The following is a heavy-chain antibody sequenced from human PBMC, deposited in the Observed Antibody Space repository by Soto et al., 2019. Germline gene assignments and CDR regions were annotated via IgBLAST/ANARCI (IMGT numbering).Heavy chain of an antibody. CDR3: ARGVGLRWTPT. CDR1: GGSLSGYY. J-gene: IGHJ4*02. Sequence: QVQLQQRGAGLLKPSETLSLTCVVYGGSLSGYYWSWIRQLPGKGLEWIGEITPGGSAAYHPSLKRRATISLDTSKNQISLELNSVSAADTAIYYCARGVGLRWTPTWGRGTLVTVSS. CDR2: ITPGGSA. D-gene: IGHD2-21*01. V-gene: IGHV4-34*01.